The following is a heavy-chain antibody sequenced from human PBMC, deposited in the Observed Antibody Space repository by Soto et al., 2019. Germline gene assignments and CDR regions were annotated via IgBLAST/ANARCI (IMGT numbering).Heavy chain of an antibody. D-gene: IGHD3-10*01. Sequence: SQTHSLTCVLSGDSVSIARGVWNLIRQSPSRGLEWLGRTYYRSRWSNDYAVSVKSRIIISADTSKNQFSLQLNSVTPEDAAIYYCARDVVRGENWFDPWGPGTLVTVSS. CDR3: ARDVVRGENWFDP. CDR1: GDSVSIARGV. J-gene: IGHJ5*02. CDR2: TYYRSRWSN. V-gene: IGHV6-1*01.